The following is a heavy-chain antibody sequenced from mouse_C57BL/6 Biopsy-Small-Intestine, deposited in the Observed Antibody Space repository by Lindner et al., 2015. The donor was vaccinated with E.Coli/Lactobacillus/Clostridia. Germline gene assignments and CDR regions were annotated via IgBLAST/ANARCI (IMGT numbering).Heavy chain of an antibody. Sequence: EVQLQESVPGLVKPSQTVFLTCTVTGISITTGNYRWSWIRQFPGNKLEWIGYIYYSGTITYNPSLTSRTTITRDTPKNQLFLEMNSLTAEDTATYYCARSWDYAMDYWGQGTSVTVSS. CDR1: GISITTGNYR. CDR3: ARSWDYAMDY. J-gene: IGHJ4*01. D-gene: IGHD3-1*01. V-gene: IGHV3-5*01. CDR2: IYYSGTI.